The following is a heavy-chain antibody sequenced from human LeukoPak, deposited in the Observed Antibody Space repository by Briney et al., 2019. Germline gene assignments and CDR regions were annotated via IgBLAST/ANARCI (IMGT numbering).Heavy chain of an antibody. J-gene: IGHJ4*02. Sequence: GGSPRLSCAASGFTFSKFWMSWVRQAPGRGLEWVANIHPEGNEKYHVESVKGRFTISRDNAKNSLFLQMNGLRVEDTAVYYCARGDDFSGDHWGQGTLVTVSS. D-gene: IGHD1-1*01. CDR1: GFTFSKFW. CDR2: IHPEGNEK. CDR3: ARGDDFSGDH. V-gene: IGHV3-7*04.